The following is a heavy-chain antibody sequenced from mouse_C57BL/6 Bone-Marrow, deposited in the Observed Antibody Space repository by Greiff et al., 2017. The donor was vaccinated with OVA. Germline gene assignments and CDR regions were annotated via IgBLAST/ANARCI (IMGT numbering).Heavy chain of an antibody. J-gene: IGHJ4*01. CDR3: ARQSPDYAMDY. V-gene: IGHV5-2*01. CDR2: INSDGGST. CDR1: EYEFPSHD. Sequence: EVHLVESGGGLVQPGASLKLSCESNEYEFPSHDMSWVRQTPEKRLELVAAINSDGGSTYYPDTMESRFIFTRANTKKTLYLQMSSLRSEDTALYYCARQSPDYAMDYWGQGTSVTVSS.